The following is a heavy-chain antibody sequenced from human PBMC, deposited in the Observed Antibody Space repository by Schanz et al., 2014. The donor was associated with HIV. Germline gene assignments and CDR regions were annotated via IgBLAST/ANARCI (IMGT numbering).Heavy chain of an antibody. CDR1: GFSFLRYE. J-gene: IGHJ6*02. V-gene: IGHV3-23*01. D-gene: IGHD3-16*01. CDR3: AKDGGSRGRRRGMDF. Sequence: EVQLLESGGGLVQPGGSLRISCVASGFSFLRYEMSSIRTAPGKGLEWLSTLSGSGDRTYYADSVKGRFTISRDNSKNTLYLQINSLRIDDTAVYYCAKDGGSRGRRRGMDFSGLGITVTVSS. CDR2: LSGSGDRT.